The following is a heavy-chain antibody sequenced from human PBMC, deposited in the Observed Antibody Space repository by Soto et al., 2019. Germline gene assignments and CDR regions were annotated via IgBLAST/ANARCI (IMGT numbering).Heavy chain of an antibody. Sequence: QVQLVQSGAEVKKPGASVKVSCKASGYTFTGYYMHWVRQAPGQGLEWMGWINPNSGGTNYAQKFQGWVTMTRETSISRAYMELSRLRSDDTAVYYCARDNRAFGFYHYYGMAVWGQGTTVTVSS. J-gene: IGHJ6*02. CDR1: GYTFTGYY. V-gene: IGHV1-2*04. CDR3: ARDNRAFGFYHYYGMAV. D-gene: IGHD3-3*02. CDR2: INPNSGGT.